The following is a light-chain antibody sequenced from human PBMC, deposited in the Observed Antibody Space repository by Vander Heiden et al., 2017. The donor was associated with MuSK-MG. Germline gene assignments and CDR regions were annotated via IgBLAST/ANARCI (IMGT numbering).Light chain of an antibody. CDR1: QSVSSY. J-gene: IGKJ4*01. CDR3: QQRSNGLRSLT. V-gene: IGKV3-11*01. Sequence: EIVLTQSPATLSLSPGERATLSCRASQSVSSYLAWYQQKPGQAPRLLIYDASNRATGIKARFSGSGYGTDFTLTISSLEPEDFAVYYCQQRSNGLRSLTFGGGTKVEIK. CDR2: DAS.